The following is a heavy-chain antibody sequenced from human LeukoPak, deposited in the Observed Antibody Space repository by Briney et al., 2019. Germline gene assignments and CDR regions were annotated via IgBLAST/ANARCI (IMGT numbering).Heavy chain of an antibody. CDR1: GDTLTELS. D-gene: IGHD5-24*01. J-gene: IGHJ4*02. CDR2: FDPEDGET. V-gene: IGHV1-24*01. Sequence: GASVKVSCKVSGDTLTELSMHWVRQAPGKGLVWMGGFDPEDGETIYAQKFQGRVTMPEDTSTDTAYMELSSLRSEDTAVYYCATAEEMATIRYWGQGTLVTVSS. CDR3: ATAEEMATIRY.